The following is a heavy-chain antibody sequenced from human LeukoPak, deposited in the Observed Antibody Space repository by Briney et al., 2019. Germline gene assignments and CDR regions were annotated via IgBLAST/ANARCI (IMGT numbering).Heavy chain of an antibody. D-gene: IGHD5-24*01. CDR3: ARDRDGYKNNWFDP. CDR2: IIPIFGTA. V-gene: IGHV1-69*13. Sequence: GASVKVSCKASGGTFSSYAISWVRQAPGQGLEWMGGIIPIFGTANYAQKFQGRVTITADESTSTAYMELSSLRSEDTAVCYCARDRDGYKNNWFDPWGQGTLVTVSS. CDR1: GGTFSSYA. J-gene: IGHJ5*02.